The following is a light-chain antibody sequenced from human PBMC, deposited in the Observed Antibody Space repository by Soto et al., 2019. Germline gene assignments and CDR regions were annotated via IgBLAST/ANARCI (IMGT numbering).Light chain of an antibody. CDR1: SSDVGGYNY. CDR3: SSYTSSSIDYV. Sequence: QSALTQPASVSRSPGQSITISCTGTSSDVGGYNYVSWYQQHPGKAPKLMIYEVSNRPSGVSNRFSGSKSGNTASLTISGLQAEDEADYYCSSYTSSSIDYVFGIGTKLTVL. CDR2: EVS. V-gene: IGLV2-14*01. J-gene: IGLJ1*01.